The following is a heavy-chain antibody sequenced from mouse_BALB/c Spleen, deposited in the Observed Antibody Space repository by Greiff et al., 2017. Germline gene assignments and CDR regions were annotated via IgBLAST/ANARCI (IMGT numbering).Heavy chain of an antibody. CDR1: GFNIKDTY. J-gene: IGHJ4*01. CDR3: ARGGYDYAMDY. CDR2: IDPANGNT. D-gene: IGHD2-3*01. Sequence: EVQLQQSGAELVKPGASVKLSCTASGFNIKDTYMHWVKQRPEQGLEWIGRIDPANGNTKYDPKFQGKATIAADTSSNTAYLQLSSLTSEDTAVYYCARGGYDYAMDYWGQGTSVTVSS. V-gene: IGHV14-3*02.